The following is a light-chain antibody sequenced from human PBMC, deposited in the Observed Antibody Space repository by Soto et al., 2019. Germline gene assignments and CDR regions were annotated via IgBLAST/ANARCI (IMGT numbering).Light chain of an antibody. CDR1: QGISTY. Sequence: IQLTQSPSSLSASVGDRVTITCRASQGISTYLAWYQQKPGRAPKLLIYTASTLQSGVPSRFSGRGSGTDFTLTIRSLQPEDLATYYCQQLNSDPPITFGQGTRLEXK. V-gene: IGKV1-9*01. CDR3: QQLNSDPPIT. J-gene: IGKJ5*01. CDR2: TAS.